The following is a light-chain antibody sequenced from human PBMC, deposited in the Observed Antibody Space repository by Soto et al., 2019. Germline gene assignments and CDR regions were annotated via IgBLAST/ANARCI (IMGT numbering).Light chain of an antibody. CDR3: QQYNSYPRT. CDR1: LSISTW. J-gene: IGKJ1*01. V-gene: IGKV1-5*03. CDR2: RAS. Sequence: DMEMTQSPSTLSASVGDSVTITCRASLSISTWLAWFQQKPGKAPKFLFYRASSLESGIPSRFSGSGSGTEFTLTISSLQPDDFATYYCQQYNSYPRTFPQGTKV.